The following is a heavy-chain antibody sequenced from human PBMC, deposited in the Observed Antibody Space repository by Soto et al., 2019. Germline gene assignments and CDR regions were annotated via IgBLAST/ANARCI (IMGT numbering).Heavy chain of an antibody. CDR3: AAQRTADGYFDL. D-gene: IGHD7-27*01. CDR1: GFSLSSSGVA. CDR2: VYGDDTR. V-gene: IGHV2-5*02. J-gene: IGHJ2*01. Sequence: QITLKESGPTLVKPTQTLTLTCTLSGFSLSSSGVAVGWVRQPPGEPLEWLALVYGDDTRQYRPSLRTRVTITKDASKTQVVLTMTGMEPMDTGTYYCAAQRTADGYFDLWGRGTLISVSS.